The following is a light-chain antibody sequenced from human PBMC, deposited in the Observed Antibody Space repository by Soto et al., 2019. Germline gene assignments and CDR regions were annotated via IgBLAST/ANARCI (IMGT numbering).Light chain of an antibody. J-gene: IGKJ1*01. CDR1: QSVSSSY. Sequence: EIVLTQSPGTLSLSPGERATLSCRASQSVSSSYLAWYQQKPGQAPRLLIYGASSRATGTPDRFSGSGSGTDFTLTISRLEPEDFAVYYCQQYGKLPRTFGQGTKVDIK. V-gene: IGKV3-20*01. CDR2: GAS. CDR3: QQYGKLPRT.